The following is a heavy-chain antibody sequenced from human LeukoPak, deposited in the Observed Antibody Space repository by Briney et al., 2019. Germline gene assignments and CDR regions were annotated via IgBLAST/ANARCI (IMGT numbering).Heavy chain of an antibody. CDR3: ARHGGSYSFDY. CDR1: GGSISSYY. Sequence: SETLSLTCTVTGGSISSYYWSWIRQPPGKGLEWIGYSYYSGSPNYNPSLKSRVTISVDTSKNEFSLKLSSVTAADTAVYYCARHGGSYSFDYWGQGTLVTVSP. CDR2: SYYSGSP. J-gene: IGHJ4*02. V-gene: IGHV4-59*08. D-gene: IGHD1-26*01.